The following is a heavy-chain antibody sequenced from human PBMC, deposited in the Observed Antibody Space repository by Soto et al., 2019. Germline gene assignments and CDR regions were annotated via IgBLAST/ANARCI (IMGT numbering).Heavy chain of an antibody. D-gene: IGHD1-20*01. J-gene: IGHJ4*02. V-gene: IGHV4-34*12. Sequence: PSETLSLTCAVYGGSFSGYYWSWIRQPPGKGLEWIGEIIHSGSTNYNPSLKSRVTISVDTSKNHFSLKLSSLTAADTAVYYCGKSPGIIGEVRGWGSLLFPYRGQGTQVTVSS. CDR2: IIHSGST. CDR3: GKSPGIIGEVRGWGSLLFPY. CDR1: GGSFSGYY.